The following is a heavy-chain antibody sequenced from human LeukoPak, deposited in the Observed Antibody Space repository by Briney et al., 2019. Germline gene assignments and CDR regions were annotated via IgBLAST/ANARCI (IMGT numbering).Heavy chain of an antibody. CDR1: GFTFSSYA. CDR3: AKGQHYYYYGMDV. J-gene: IGHJ6*02. V-gene: IGHV3-23*01. CDR2: ISGSGGST. Sequence: GGSLRLSCAASGFTFSSYAMSWVRQAPGKGLEWISAISGSGGSTYYADSVKGRFTISRDNSKNTLYLQMNSLRAEDTAVYYCAKGQHYYYYGMDVWGQGTTVTVSS.